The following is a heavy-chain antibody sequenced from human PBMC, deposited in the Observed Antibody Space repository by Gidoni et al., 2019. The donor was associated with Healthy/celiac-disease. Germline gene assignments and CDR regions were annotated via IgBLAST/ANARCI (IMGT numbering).Heavy chain of an antibody. CDR2: IYYSGST. CDR3: ARSGYDSSGYYYEDY. J-gene: IGHJ4*02. CDR1: GGSISSYY. Sequence: QVQLQESGPGLVKPSETLSLTCTVSGGSISSYYWSWIRQPPGKGLEWIGYIYYSGSTNYNPSLKSRVTIAVDTSKNQFSLKLSSVTAADTAVYYCARSGYDSSGYYYEDYWGQGTLVTVSS. D-gene: IGHD3-22*01. V-gene: IGHV4-59*01.